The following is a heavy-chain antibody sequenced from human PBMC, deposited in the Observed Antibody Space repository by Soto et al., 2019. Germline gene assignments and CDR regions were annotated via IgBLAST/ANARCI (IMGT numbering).Heavy chain of an antibody. D-gene: IGHD6-19*01. CDR2: ISGSGGST. CDR3: ARDSRVSVVAGTWTYFDN. J-gene: IGHJ4*02. Sequence: GGSLRLSCAASGFTFSSYAMSWVRQAPGKGLEWVSAISGSGGSTYYADSVKGRFTISRDNSKNTLYLQMNSLRAEDTAVYYCARDSRVSVVAGTWTYFDNWGQGALVTISS. CDR1: GFTFSSYA. V-gene: IGHV3-23*01.